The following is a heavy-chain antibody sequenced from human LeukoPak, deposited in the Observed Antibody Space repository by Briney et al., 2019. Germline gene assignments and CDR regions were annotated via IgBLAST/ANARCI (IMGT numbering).Heavy chain of an antibody. J-gene: IGHJ4*02. D-gene: IGHD5-24*01. Sequence: GGSLRLSCAASGFTFSSYEMNWVRQAPGKGLEWVSYISSSGSTIYYADSVKGRFTISRDNSKNTLYLQMNSLRAEDTAVYYCAKDLKMATPYYFDYWGQGTLVTVSS. CDR1: GFTFSSYE. CDR2: ISSSGSTI. CDR3: AKDLKMATPYYFDY. V-gene: IGHV3-48*03.